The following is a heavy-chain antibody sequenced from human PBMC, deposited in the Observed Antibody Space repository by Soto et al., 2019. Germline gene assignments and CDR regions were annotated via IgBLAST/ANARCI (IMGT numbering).Heavy chain of an antibody. CDR3: TNRGTSSSYGDAFQV. J-gene: IGHJ3*01. V-gene: IGHV3-30*18. CDR1: GLTFSNYG. Sequence: QVQLVESGGGVVQPGRSLRLSCAASGLTFSNYGMHWVRQAPGKGLEWVALISNDGHDKYYAESVKGRFVISRDNSKNTLCLQMNSLRVEDTSVYYCTNRGTSSSYGDAFQVWGQGTMVTVSS. D-gene: IGHD2-2*01. CDR2: ISNDGHDK.